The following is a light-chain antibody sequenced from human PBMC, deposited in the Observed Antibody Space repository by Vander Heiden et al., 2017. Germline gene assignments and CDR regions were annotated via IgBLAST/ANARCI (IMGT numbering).Light chain of an antibody. CDR3: QQDDSTPRT. V-gene: IGKV4-1*01. CDR1: QSVLYSSNNKNY. J-gene: IGKJ1*01. CDR2: WAS. Sequence: DIMMTQSPDSLAVSLVERATINCKSSQSVLYSSNNKNYLAWYQQKPGQPPKLLIYWASTRESGVPDRFSGSGSGTDFTLTISSLQAEDVAVYYCQQDDSTPRTFGQGTKVEIK.